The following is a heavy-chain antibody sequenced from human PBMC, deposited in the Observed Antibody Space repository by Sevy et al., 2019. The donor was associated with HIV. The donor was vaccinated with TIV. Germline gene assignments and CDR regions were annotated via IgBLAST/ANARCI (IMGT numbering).Heavy chain of an antibody. V-gene: IGHV3-9*01. J-gene: IGHJ6*02. CDR1: NLTFEDYA. Sequence: GGSLRLSCAASNLTFEDYAMHWVRRAPGKGLEWVSGISWNGADIGFAASVKGRLTISRDNAKSSVYLQINSLAPEDTGVDYCAKGQQLITQSGSYFYYGMNVWGQGTTVTVSS. CDR3: AKGQQLITQSGSYFYYGMNV. D-gene: IGHD6-13*01. CDR2: ISWNGADI.